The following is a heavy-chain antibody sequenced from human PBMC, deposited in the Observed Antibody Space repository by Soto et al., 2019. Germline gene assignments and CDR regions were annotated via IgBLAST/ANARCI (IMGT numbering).Heavy chain of an antibody. CDR3: AAPGGHHFGMNV. Sequence: QAQLVQSGSEVKRPGASVKVSCRAFDNTFTYYGINWVRQAPGQGLGWLGWISGYNGNTKKTRKFQDRVTMTAATSPRTAYLEVRSLTSDDTGVYFCAAPGGHHFGMNVWGQGTTVPVSS. D-gene: IGHD2-15*01. V-gene: IGHV1-18*01. CDR2: ISGYNGNT. CDR1: DNTFTYYG. J-gene: IGHJ6*02.